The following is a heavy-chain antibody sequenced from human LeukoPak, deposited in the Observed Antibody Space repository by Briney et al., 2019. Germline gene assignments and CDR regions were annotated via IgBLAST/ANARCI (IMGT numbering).Heavy chain of an antibody. CDR1: GFTFRSYG. CDR2: IRYDGSNK. D-gene: IGHD3-3*01. Sequence: GGSLRLSCAASGFTFRSYGMHWVRQAPGKGLEWVAFIRYDGSNKYYADSVRGRFTISRDNSKNTVYLQMNSLRPEDTAVYYCAKDREWFPGYWGQGTLVTVS. CDR3: AKDREWFPGY. J-gene: IGHJ4*02. V-gene: IGHV3-30*02.